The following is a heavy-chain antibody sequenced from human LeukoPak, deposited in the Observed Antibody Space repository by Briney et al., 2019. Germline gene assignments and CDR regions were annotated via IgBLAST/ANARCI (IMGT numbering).Heavy chain of an antibody. J-gene: IGHJ4*02. CDR3: ASGQFLVSNDY. V-gene: IGHV4-61*01. Sequence: SETLSLTCTVSGGSFSGGSYYWRWIRQPPGKGLEWIGYFYYTGSTNYNPSLKSRVTISVDTSKNQFSLRLSSVTAADTAVYYCASGQFLVSNDYWGQGILVTVSS. D-gene: IGHD5/OR15-5a*01. CDR2: FYYTGST. CDR1: GGSFSGGSYY.